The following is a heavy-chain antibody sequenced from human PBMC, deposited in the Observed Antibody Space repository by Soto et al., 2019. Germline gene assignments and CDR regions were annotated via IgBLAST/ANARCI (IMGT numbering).Heavy chain of an antibody. CDR1: GYTFTSYY. CDR2: INPSGGST. V-gene: IGHV1-46*01. J-gene: IGHJ5*02. Sequence: WASVKVSCKASGYTFTSYYMHWVRQAPGQGLEWMGIINPSGGSTSYAQKFQGRVTMTRDTSTSTVYMELSSLRSEDTAVYYCARDREDYYDSSGYYGPWGQGPLVTVSS. D-gene: IGHD3-22*01. CDR3: ARDREDYYDSSGYYGP.